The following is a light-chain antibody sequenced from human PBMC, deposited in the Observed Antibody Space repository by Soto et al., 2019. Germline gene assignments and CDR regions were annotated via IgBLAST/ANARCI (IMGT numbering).Light chain of an antibody. CDR1: QSVSNN. Sequence: EIVMTQSPATLSVSPGERATLSCRASQSVSNNLAWYQQKPGQAPRLLIYRVSNRATGIPARFSGSGSGTEFTLTISSLQSEDFAVYYCEQYDVWPLTFGPGTKWISN. CDR2: RVS. V-gene: IGKV3-15*01. J-gene: IGKJ3*01. CDR3: EQYDVWPLT.